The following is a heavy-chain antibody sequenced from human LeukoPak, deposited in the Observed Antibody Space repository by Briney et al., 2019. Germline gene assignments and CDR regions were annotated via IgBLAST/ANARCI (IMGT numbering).Heavy chain of an antibody. V-gene: IGHV3-30*02. Sequence: GGSLRLSCAASGFTFSSYGMHWVRQAPGKGLEWVAFIRYDGSNKYYADSVKGRFTISRDNSKNTLYLQMNSLRAEDTAVYYCAKTYCGGDCYSYYYYYYMDVWGKGTTVTISS. CDR1: GFTFSSYG. J-gene: IGHJ6*03. D-gene: IGHD2-21*02. CDR3: AKTYCGGDCYSYYYYYYMDV. CDR2: IRYDGSNK.